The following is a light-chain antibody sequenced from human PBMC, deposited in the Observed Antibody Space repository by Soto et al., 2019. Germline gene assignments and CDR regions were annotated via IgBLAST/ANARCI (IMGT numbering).Light chain of an antibody. V-gene: IGKV1-27*01. CDR1: LGISKY. CDR3: QKYNSVPLT. CDR2: AAS. Sequence: DIQMTQSPSSLSASVGDRVTITCRASLGISKYLAWYQQKPGKVPKVLIYAASTLQSGVPSRFSGSGSGTDFTLTISSLQPEDVATYYCQKYNSVPLTFGGGTKVEIK. J-gene: IGKJ4*01.